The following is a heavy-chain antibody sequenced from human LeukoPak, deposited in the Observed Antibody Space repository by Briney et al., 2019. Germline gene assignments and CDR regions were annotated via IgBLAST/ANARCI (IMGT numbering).Heavy chain of an antibody. D-gene: IGHD2/OR15-2a*01. V-gene: IGHV3-7*01. Sequence: PGGSLRLSCAASGFTLSSYWMTWLRQAPGKGLEWVAHIKQDGSEKYYVDSVKGRFTISRDNAKNSLYLQMNSLRAEDTAVYYCARDKNSGFEYFQHWGQGTLVTVSA. CDR2: IKQDGSEK. J-gene: IGHJ1*01. CDR3: ARDKNSGFEYFQH. CDR1: GFTLSSYW.